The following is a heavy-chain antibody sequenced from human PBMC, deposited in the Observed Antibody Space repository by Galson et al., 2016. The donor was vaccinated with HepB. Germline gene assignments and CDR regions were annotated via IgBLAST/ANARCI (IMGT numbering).Heavy chain of an antibody. CDR2: ISGSGNTI. V-gene: IGHV3-23*01. CDR1: GFTFDTHA. Sequence: SLRLSCAASGFTFDTHAMNWVRQAPGKGLEWVSAISGSGNTIYYSEALKGRFTIYRDNSKSTLFLQMYGLTVDDTAMYYCAKDYGDYRYFFDQWGQGTLVTVAS. J-gene: IGHJ4*02. D-gene: IGHD4-17*01. CDR3: AKDYGDYRYFFDQ.